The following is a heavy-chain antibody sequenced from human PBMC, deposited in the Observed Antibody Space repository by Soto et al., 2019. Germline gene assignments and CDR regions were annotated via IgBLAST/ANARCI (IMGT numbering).Heavy chain of an antibody. CDR2: IYSGGST. Sequence: GGSLRLSCASSGVTVSSNYMSWVRQAPGKGLEWVSVIYSGGSTYYADSVKGRFTISRDNSKNTLYLQMNSLRAEDTAVYYCARRSSGWYFDYWGQGTLVTVSS. D-gene: IGHD6-19*01. CDR1: GVTVSSNY. V-gene: IGHV3-66*04. CDR3: ARRSSGWYFDY. J-gene: IGHJ4*02.